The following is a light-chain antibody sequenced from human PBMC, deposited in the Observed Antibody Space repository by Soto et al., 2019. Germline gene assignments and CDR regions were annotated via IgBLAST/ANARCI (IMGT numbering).Light chain of an antibody. J-gene: IGKJ5*01. Sequence: EIVMTQSPATLSVSPGERATLSCRAIQSVSSNLAWYQQKPGQAPRLLIYGASTRAAGIPDRFSGSGSGTDFTLTITRLEPEDSAVYFCQQYTGPPTTFGQGTRLEIK. CDR3: QQYTGPPTT. CDR2: GAS. CDR1: QSVSSN. V-gene: IGKV3D-15*01.